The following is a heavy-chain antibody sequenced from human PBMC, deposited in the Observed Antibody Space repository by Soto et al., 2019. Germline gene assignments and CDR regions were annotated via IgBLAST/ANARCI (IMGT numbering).Heavy chain of an antibody. CDR2: FDPEDGET. CDR3: ATVPRYYYYGMDV. J-gene: IGHJ6*02. CDR1: GYTLTELS. V-gene: IGHV1-24*01. Sequence: ASVKVSCKVSGYTLTELSMHWVRQAPGKGLEWMGGFDPEDGETIYAQKFQGRVTMTEDTSTDTAYMELSSLRSEETSVYYCATVPRYYYYGMDVWGQGTTVTVSS.